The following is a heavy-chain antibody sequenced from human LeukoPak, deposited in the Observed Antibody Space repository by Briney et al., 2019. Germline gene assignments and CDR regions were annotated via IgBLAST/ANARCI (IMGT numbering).Heavy chain of an antibody. V-gene: IGHV3-23*01. Sequence: PGGSLRLSCAASGFTFSSYAMSWVRQAPGKGLEWVSAISGSGGSTYYADSVKGRFTISRDNSKNTLYLQMNSLRAEDTAVYYCAKDTLRFGELPDAFDIWGQGTMVTVSS. CDR2: ISGSGGST. CDR3: AKDTLRFGELPDAFDI. CDR1: GFTFSSYA. J-gene: IGHJ3*02. D-gene: IGHD3-10*01.